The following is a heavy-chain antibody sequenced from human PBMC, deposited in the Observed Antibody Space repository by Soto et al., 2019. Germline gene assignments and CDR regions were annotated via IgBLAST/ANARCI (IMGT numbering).Heavy chain of an antibody. J-gene: IGHJ6*02. V-gene: IGHV4-4*02. Sequence: SETLSLTCTVSGGSISSSNWWSWVRQPPGKGLEWIGEIYHSGSTNYNPSLKSRVTISVDKSKNQFSLKLSSVTAADTAVYYCGKLTIFGVVTIEDYGMDVWGQGNTVTVSS. CDR1: GGSISSSNW. D-gene: IGHD3-3*01. CDR3: GKLTIFGVVTIEDYGMDV. CDR2: IYHSGST.